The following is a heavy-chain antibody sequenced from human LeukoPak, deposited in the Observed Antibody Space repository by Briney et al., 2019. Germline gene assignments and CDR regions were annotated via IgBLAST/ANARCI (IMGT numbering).Heavy chain of an antibody. Sequence: PGGSLRLSCAASGFTFRSYAMSWVRQAPGKGLEWVSVISGSGGSTHYADSVKGRFTISRDNSKNTLYLQINSLRAEDTALYYCAKGVLGTAMVDYWGQGTLVTVSS. V-gene: IGHV3-23*01. CDR3: AKGVLGTAMVDY. J-gene: IGHJ4*02. D-gene: IGHD5-18*01. CDR2: ISGSGGST. CDR1: GFTFRSYA.